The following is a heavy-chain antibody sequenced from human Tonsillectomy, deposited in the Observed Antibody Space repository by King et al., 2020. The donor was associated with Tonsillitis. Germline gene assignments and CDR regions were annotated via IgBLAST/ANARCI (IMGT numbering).Heavy chain of an antibody. CDR3: AREIDLAAFDI. J-gene: IGHJ3*02. CDR1: GFTFSNYG. Sequence: VQLVESGGGVVQPGRSLRLSCAASGFTFSNYGMHWVRQAPGKGLEWVAVISHGGSDKYYADSVKGRFTISRDNSKNTLYLQMNSLRVEDTAVYYCAREIDLAAFDIWGQGKMVTVSS. V-gene: IGHV3-33*05. CDR2: ISHGGSDK.